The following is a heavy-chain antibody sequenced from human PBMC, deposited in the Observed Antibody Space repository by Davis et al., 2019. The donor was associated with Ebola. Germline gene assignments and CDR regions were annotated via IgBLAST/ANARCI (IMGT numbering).Heavy chain of an antibody. CDR3: AGYCSGGSCYGDFDY. J-gene: IGHJ4*02. Sequence: PGGSLRLSCAASGFTFSSYSMNWVRQAPGKGLEWVSSISSSSSYIYYADSVKGRFTISRDNAKNSLYLQMNSLRAEDTAVYYCAGYCSGGSCYGDFDYWGQGTLVTVSS. D-gene: IGHD2-15*01. CDR2: ISSSSSYI. CDR1: GFTFSSYS. V-gene: IGHV3-21*01.